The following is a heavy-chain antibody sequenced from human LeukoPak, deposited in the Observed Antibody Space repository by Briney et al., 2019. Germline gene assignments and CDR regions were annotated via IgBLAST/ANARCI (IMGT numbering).Heavy chain of an antibody. D-gene: IGHD5-24*01. Sequence: SETLSLTCAVSGGSISSSHWWSWVRQPPGKGLEWIGDIYHSESTNYNPSLKSRVTISVDTSKNQFSLKLSSVTAADTAVYYCARGRWLQFVYYYYMDVWGKGTTVTVSS. CDR2: IYHSEST. CDR3: ARGRWLQFVYYYYMDV. V-gene: IGHV4-4*02. J-gene: IGHJ6*03. CDR1: GGSISSSHW.